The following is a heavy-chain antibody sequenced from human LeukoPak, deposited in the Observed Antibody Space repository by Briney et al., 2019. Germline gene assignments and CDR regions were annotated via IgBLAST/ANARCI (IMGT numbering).Heavy chain of an antibody. Sequence: GGSLRLSCAASGFTFSSYAMNWVRQAPGKGLERVSTIRSSGGSTYYADSVKGRFTISRDNSKNTLYLQMNSLRAEDTAVYYCAKTYSSGWYPDYWGQGTLVTVSS. CDR2: IRSSGGST. D-gene: IGHD6-19*01. CDR3: AKTYSSGWYPDY. CDR1: GFTFSSYA. J-gene: IGHJ4*02. V-gene: IGHV3-23*01.